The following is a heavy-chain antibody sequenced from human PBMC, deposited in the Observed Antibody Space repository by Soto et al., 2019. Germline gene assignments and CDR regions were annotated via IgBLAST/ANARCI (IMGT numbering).Heavy chain of an antibody. CDR3: ARHKEKGNTMTYYDY. V-gene: IGHV5-51*07. CDR1: ADIFAIYW. J-gene: IGHJ4*02. Sequence: PGGSLKRSCKDSADIFAIYWSSWLHQLPGKGLEWMGIIYPGDSDTRYSPSLQGQVTISADKSINTAYLQWSSLKASDTAIYYCARHKEKGNTMTYYDYWGQGTLVTVSS. CDR2: IYPGDSDT. D-gene: IGHD3-22*01.